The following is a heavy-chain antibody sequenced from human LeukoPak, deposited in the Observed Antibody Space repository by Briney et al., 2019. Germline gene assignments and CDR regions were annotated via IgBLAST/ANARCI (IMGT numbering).Heavy chain of an antibody. CDR2: INPDGSTE. D-gene: IGHD6-13*01. V-gene: IGHV3-7*03. CDR3: VRDGSGVAAVWEWEMIH. Sequence: PGGPLRLSCVASGITFRNYWMSWVRQAPGKGLEWVANINPDGSTENYVPSVKGRFTLSRDNARNSLSLQMNSLRAEDTAVYYCVRDGSGVAAVWEWEMIHWGQGTLVTVSS. J-gene: IGHJ4*02. CDR1: GITFRNYW.